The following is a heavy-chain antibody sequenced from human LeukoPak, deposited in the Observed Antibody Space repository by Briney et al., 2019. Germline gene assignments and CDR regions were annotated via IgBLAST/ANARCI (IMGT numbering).Heavy chain of an antibody. CDR3: AGGLRSGLIDY. CDR1: EFTVNNGY. D-gene: IGHD4-17*01. CDR2: IYSAGST. J-gene: IGHJ4*02. Sequence: GGSLRLSCAASEFTVNNGYMSWVRQAPGKGLEWVSTIYSAGSTNYADSVKGRFTISRDNSKNTMYLQMNSLRAEDTAVYYCAGGLRSGLIDYWGQGTLVTVSS. V-gene: IGHV3-53*01.